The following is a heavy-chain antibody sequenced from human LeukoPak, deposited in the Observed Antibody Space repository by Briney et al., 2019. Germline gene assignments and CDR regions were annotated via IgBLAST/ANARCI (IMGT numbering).Heavy chain of an antibody. CDR3: ARGLRYDFWSGYPGNQYYFDY. Sequence: SETLSLTCAVYGGSFSGYYWSWIRQPPGKGLEWIGEINHSGSTNYNPSLKSRVTISVAPSKNQFSLKLSSVTAADTAVYYCARGLRYDFWSGYPGNQYYFDYWGQGTLVTVSS. CDR2: INHSGST. V-gene: IGHV4-34*01. CDR1: GGSFSGYY. J-gene: IGHJ4*02. D-gene: IGHD3-3*01.